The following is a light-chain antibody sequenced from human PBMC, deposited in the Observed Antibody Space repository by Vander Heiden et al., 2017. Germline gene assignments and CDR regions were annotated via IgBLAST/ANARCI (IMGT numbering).Light chain of an antibody. CDR1: QSISNW. CDR3: QQYESYWT. J-gene: IGKJ1*01. Sequence: DIQMTQSPSTLSASVGDRVTITCRASQSISNWLAWYQQKPGKAPKLLIYKASTLESGVPSRFSGGGSGTEFTLTISSLHPDDFATYYCQQYESYWTFGQGTKVE. CDR2: KAS. V-gene: IGKV1-5*03.